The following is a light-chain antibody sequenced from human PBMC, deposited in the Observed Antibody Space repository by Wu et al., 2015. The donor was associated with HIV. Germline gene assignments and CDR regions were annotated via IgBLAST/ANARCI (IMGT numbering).Light chain of an antibody. CDR2: DSF. CDR3: QQSSSWPLT. CDR1: QTVNNY. V-gene: IGKV3-11*01. J-gene: IGKJ5*01. Sequence: EIVLTQSPATLSSSPGERATLSCRANQTVNNYLAWYQQKPGQSPTLLIYDSFKRATGIPARFSGSGSGTDFTLTISSLDLEDFAVYYCQQSSSWPLTFGQGTQLEIK.